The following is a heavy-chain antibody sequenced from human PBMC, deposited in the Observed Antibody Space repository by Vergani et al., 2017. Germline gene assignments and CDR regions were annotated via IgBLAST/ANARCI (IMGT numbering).Heavy chain of an antibody. CDR3: AGDQGSGSDRDAFDI. V-gene: IGHV4-59*01. J-gene: IGHJ3*02. D-gene: IGHD2-15*01. Sequence: QVQLQESGPGLVKPSETLSLTCIVSGGSISSYYWSWIRQPPGKGLEWIVYIYYSGSTNYSPSLKSRVTISVDTSKNQFSLKRSSVTAADTAVYYCAGDQGSGSDRDAFDIWGQGTMVTVSS. CDR1: GGSISSYY. CDR2: IYYSGST.